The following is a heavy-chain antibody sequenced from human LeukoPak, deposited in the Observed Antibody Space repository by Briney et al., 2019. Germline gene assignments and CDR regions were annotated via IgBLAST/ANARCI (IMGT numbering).Heavy chain of an antibody. CDR1: GGSFSGYY. V-gene: IGHV4-34*01. CDR3: ARDLANNWFDP. Sequence: PSETLSLTCAVYGGSFSGYYWSWIRQPPGKGLEWIGEINHSGSTNYNPSLKSRVTISVDTSKNQFSLKLSSVTAADTAVYYCARDLANNWFDPWGQGTLVTVSS. J-gene: IGHJ5*02. CDR2: INHSGST. D-gene: IGHD5-12*01.